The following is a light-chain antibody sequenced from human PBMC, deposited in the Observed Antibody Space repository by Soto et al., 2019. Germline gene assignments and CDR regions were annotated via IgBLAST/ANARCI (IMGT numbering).Light chain of an antibody. Sequence: IPMTQSPSTLPASVGDRVTITCRASQSIRGWLAWYQQKPGKAPSLLIYDGSSLQSGVPSRFSGRGSGTLFTLTISSLQPNDFASYYCQQYDTYPYAFGQGTKVEIK. J-gene: IGKJ2*01. CDR3: QQYDTYPYA. CDR1: QSIRGW. V-gene: IGKV1-5*01. CDR2: DGS.